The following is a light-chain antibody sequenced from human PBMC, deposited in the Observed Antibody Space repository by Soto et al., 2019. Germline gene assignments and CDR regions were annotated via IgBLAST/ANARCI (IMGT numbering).Light chain of an antibody. V-gene: IGKV3-15*01. CDR3: QQYNGWPRT. J-gene: IGKJ1*01. Sequence: EIVLTQSPVTLSVSPGERATLSCRASQNISRSLAWYQQKPGQGPSLLIYGTSTRAGGVPARFSGGGSGTDFTLTISRLESEDFAVYYCQQYNGWPRTFGQGTKVEI. CDR2: GTS. CDR1: QNISRS.